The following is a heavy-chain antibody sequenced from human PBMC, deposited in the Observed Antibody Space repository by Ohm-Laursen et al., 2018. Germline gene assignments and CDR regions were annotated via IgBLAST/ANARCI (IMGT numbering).Heavy chain of an antibody. Sequence: PSQTLSLTCTVSGGSISRYYWSWLRQPPGKGLEWIGYVYYSGSTNYNPSLKSRVTISVDTSKNQFSLKVSSVTAADTAVYYCARSSVVLRAEDDYWGQGTLVTVSP. CDR2: VYYSGST. D-gene: IGHD2-8*02. J-gene: IGHJ4*02. V-gene: IGHV4-59*12. CDR3: ARSSVVLRAEDDY. CDR1: GGSISRYY.